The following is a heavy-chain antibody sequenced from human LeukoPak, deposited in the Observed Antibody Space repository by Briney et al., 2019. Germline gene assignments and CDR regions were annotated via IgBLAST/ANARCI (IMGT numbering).Heavy chain of an antibody. CDR3: AREGRSSSSWYYFDY. J-gene: IGHJ4*02. Sequence: GGSLRLSCAASGFTFSDFWMHWVRQAPGKGLVWVSRINSGGTVTNYADSVKGRLTISRDNAKNTLYLQMNSLRAEDTAVYYCAREGRSSSSWYYFDYWGQGTLVTVSS. V-gene: IGHV3-74*01. D-gene: IGHD6-13*01. CDR1: GFTFSDFW. CDR2: INSGGTVT.